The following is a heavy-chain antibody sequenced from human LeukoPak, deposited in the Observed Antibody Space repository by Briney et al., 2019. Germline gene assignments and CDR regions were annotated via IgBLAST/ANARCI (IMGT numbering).Heavy chain of an antibody. J-gene: IGHJ3*02. V-gene: IGHV3-9*01. D-gene: IGHD3-22*01. CDR3: AKDISRITMIVVGAFDI. CDR1: GFTFDDYA. CDR2: ISWNSGSI. Sequence: PGRSLRLSCAASGFTFDDYAMHWVRHAPGKGLEWVSGISWNSGSIGYADSVKGRFTISRDNAKNSLYLQMNSLRAEDTALYYCAKDISRITMIVVGAFDIWGQGTMVTVSS.